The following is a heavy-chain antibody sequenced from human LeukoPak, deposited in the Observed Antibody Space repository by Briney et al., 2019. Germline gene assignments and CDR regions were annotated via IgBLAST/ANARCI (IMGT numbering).Heavy chain of an antibody. J-gene: IGHJ5*02. CDR2: INHSGST. CDR1: GGSFSGYY. D-gene: IGHD6-19*01. CDR3: ARGRRSSSSGWYGLRFDP. V-gene: IGHV4-34*01. Sequence: SETLSLTCAVYGGSFSGYYWSWIRQPPGKGLEWIGEINHSGSTNYNPSLKSRVTISVDTSKNQFSLKLSSVTVADTAVYYCARGRRSSSSGWYGLRFDPWGQGTLVTVSS.